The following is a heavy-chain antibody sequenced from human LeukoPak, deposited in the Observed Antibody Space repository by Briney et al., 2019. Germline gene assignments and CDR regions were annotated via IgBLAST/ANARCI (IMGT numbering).Heavy chain of an antibody. Sequence: SVKVSCKASGGTFSSYAISWVRQAPGQGLEWMGGIIPIFGTANYAQKFQGRVMITADKSTSTAYMELSSLRSEDTAVYYCAREMVGGAFDIWGQGTMVTVSS. CDR1: GGTFSSYA. CDR3: AREMVGGAFDI. V-gene: IGHV1-69*06. CDR2: IIPIFGTA. J-gene: IGHJ3*02. D-gene: IGHD3-10*01.